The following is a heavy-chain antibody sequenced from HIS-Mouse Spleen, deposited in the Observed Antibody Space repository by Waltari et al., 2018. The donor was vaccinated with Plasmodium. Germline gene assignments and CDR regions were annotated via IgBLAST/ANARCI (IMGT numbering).Heavy chain of an antibody. Sequence: QVQLQQWGAGLLKPSETLSLTCAVYGGSFSGYYWSCIRQPPGKGLAWIGEINHSGSTNYNPSLKSRVTISVDTSKNQFSLKLSSVTAADTAVYYCARAPIRDAFDIWGQGTMVTVSS. CDR1: GGSFSGYY. D-gene: IGHD3-9*01. V-gene: IGHV4-34*01. CDR3: ARAPIRDAFDI. J-gene: IGHJ3*02. CDR2: INHSGST.